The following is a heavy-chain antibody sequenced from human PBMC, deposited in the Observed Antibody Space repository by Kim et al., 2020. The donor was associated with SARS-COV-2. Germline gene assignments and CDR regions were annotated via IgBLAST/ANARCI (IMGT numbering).Heavy chain of an antibody. CDR1: GYTFTSYD. CDR3: ARASFTTYYYYMDV. D-gene: IGHD3-16*02. Sequence: ASVKVSCKASGYTFTSYDINWVRQATGQGLEWMGWMNPNSGNTGYAQKFQGRVTMTRNTSISTAYMELSSLRSEDTAVYYCARASFTTYYYYMDVWGKGTTVTVSS. CDR2: MNPNSGNT. V-gene: IGHV1-8*01. J-gene: IGHJ6*03.